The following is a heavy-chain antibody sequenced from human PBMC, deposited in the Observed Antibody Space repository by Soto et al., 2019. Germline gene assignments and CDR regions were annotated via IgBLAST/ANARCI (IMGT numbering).Heavy chain of an antibody. D-gene: IGHD5-12*01. J-gene: IGHJ5*02. CDR3: AICEGVATISSMWQRFDP. Sequence: PGESLKISCKGSGYSFTSYWLGWVRQMPGKGLEWMGIIYPGDSDTRYSPSFQGQVTISADKSISTAYLQWSSLKASDTAMYYCAICEGVATISSMWQRFDPWGQGTLVTVSS. CDR2: IYPGDSDT. V-gene: IGHV5-51*01. CDR1: GYSFTSYW.